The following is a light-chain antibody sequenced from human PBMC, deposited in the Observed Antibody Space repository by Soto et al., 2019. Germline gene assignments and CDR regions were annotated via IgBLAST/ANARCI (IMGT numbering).Light chain of an antibody. J-gene: IGKJ5*01. CDR1: QSVRSN. CDR2: DAS. CDR3: QQYNNWPPT. V-gene: IGKV3-15*01. Sequence: EIVMTQSPATLSVSPGERATLSCRASQSVRSNLAWYQQNPGQPPRLLIYDASSRATGIPSRFSGSGSGTEFTLTISSLQSEDSAVYYCQQYNNWPPTFGQGTRLEIK.